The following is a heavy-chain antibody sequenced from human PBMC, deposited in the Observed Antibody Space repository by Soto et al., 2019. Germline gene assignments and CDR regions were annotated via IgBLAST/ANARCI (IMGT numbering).Heavy chain of an antibody. J-gene: IGHJ5*02. D-gene: IGHD1-26*01. CDR1: GYSFTSYW. V-gene: IGHV5-51*01. CDR3: ARQDFYSGSYQYNWFDP. CDR2: LYPGDSDT. Sequence: GESLKISCKGSGYSFTSYWIAWVRQMPGKGLEWMGILYPGDSDTRYSPSFQGQVTISADKSISTAYLQWSSLKASDTAMYYCARQDFYSGSYQYNWFDPWGQGTLVTVSS.